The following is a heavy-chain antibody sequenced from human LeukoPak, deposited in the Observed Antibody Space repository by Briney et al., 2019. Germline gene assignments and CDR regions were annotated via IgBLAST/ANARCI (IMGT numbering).Heavy chain of an antibody. Sequence: PGGSLRLSCAASGFTFSSYAMSWVRQAPGKGPEWVSSLSGGGGDTYYADSVNGWFTISRDNSKKTLYLQMNSLRAEDTAVYYCAKDRYYGSRRAYDYWGQGTLVTVSS. D-gene: IGHD3-22*01. J-gene: IGHJ4*02. CDR2: LSGGGGDT. V-gene: IGHV3-23*01. CDR1: GFTFSSYA. CDR3: AKDRYYGSRRAYDY.